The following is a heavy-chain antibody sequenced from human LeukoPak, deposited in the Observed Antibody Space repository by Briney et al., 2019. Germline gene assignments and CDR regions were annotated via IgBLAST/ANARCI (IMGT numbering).Heavy chain of an antibody. Sequence: PGGSLRLSCAASGFTFSGSAMHWVRQASGKGLEWVGRIRSKTNSYATSYAASVKGRFALSRDNSKNTLYLQMNSLRAEDTAVYYCARDSDFDAFDIWGQGTMVTVSS. CDR3: ARDSDFDAFDI. D-gene: IGHD3-9*01. CDR1: GFTFSGSA. V-gene: IGHV3-73*01. CDR2: IRSKTNSYAT. J-gene: IGHJ3*02.